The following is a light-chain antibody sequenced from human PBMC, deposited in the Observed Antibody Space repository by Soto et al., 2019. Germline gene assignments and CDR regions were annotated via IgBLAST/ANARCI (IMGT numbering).Light chain of an antibody. CDR1: SSDVGGYNS. CDR3: SSYTSGSTLVV. J-gene: IGLJ2*01. Sequence: QSALTQPASVSGSPGQSITISCTGTSSDVGGYNSVSWYQQHPGKAPKLIIYEVSNRPSGVSNRFSGSKSGNTASLTISGLQAEDETDYYCSSYTSGSTLVVFGGATKVTVL. CDR2: EVS. V-gene: IGLV2-14*01.